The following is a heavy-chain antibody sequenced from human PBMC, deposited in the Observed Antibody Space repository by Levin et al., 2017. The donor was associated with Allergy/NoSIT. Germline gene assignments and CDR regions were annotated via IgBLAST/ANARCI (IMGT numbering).Heavy chain of an antibody. CDR1: GFTFSDYG. CDR3: ANSHYRGHYYYGVDV. CDR2: IWYDGSKK. D-gene: IGHD3-10*01. Sequence: GESLKISCAASGFTFSDYGMHWVRQAPGKGLEWVAVIWYDGSKKYYADSVKGRFTISRDNSKNTMYLQMNSLRAEDTAVYYCANSHYRGHYYYGVDVWGQGTTVTVSS. J-gene: IGHJ6*02. V-gene: IGHV3-33*06.